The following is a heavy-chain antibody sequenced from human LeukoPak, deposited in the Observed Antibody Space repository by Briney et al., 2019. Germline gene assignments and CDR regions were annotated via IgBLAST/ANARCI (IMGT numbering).Heavy chain of an antibody. J-gene: IGHJ4*02. CDR2: IYYSGST. Sequence: SETLSLTCTVSGGSISSSSYYWGWIRQPPGKGLEWIGSIYYSGSTYYNPTLKSRVTISVDTSKNQFSLKLSSVTAADTAVYYCARGPTRYYFDYWGQGILATVSS. CDR3: ARGPTRYYFDY. D-gene: IGHD1/OR15-1a*01. V-gene: IGHV4-39*07. CDR1: GGSISSSSYY.